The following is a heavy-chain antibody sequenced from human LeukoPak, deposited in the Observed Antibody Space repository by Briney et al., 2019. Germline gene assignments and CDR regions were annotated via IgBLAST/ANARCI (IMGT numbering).Heavy chain of an antibody. CDR1: GFTFSFYN. V-gene: IGHV4-39*01. D-gene: IGHD4-11*01. CDR3: VRREYSNKSPFDY. Sequence: GSLSLSCAASGFTFSFYNMNWVRQPPGKGLEWIGSIYFSGNTYHNSSLKSRVTISVDTSKNQFSLKLNSVTAADTAVYYCVRREYSNKSPFDYWGQGTLVTVSS. J-gene: IGHJ4*02. CDR2: IYFSGNT.